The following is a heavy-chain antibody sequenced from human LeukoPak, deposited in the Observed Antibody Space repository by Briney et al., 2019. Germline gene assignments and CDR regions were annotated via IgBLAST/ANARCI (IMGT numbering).Heavy chain of an antibody. D-gene: IGHD3-3*01. Sequence: GSLRLSCAASGFTFSSSAMHRVRQAPGKGLEWVAVISYDESNKYYGDDVKGRFTISRDNSKNTLYLQMSSLRAEDTAVYYCARGTDTKPFWSGYWVDVWGQGTTVTVSS. CDR1: GFTFSSSA. J-gene: IGHJ6*02. CDR3: ARGTDTKPFWSGYWVDV. V-gene: IGHV3-30*03. CDR2: ISYDESNK.